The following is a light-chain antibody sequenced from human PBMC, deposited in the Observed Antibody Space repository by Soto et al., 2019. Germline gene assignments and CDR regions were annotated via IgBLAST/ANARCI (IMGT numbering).Light chain of an antibody. CDR2: KAS. CDR3: QQYNTL. J-gene: IGKJ4*01. V-gene: IGKV1-5*03. CDR1: QSISSW. Sequence: DIQMTQSPSTLSASVGDRVTITCRASQSISSWLAWYQQKPGKAPKLLIYKASSLESGVPSRFSGSGSGTEFTLTISSLQPDDFATYYCQQYNTLFGGGTKVVIK.